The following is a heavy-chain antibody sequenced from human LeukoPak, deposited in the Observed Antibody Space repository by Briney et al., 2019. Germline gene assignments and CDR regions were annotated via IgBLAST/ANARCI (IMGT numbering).Heavy chain of an antibody. CDR1: GGSISSYY. CDR3: ARSEYSSSWYSPGDYYYYGMDV. V-gene: IGHV4-4*07. CDR2: IYTSGST. D-gene: IGHD6-13*01. Sequence: SETLSLTCTVSGGSISSYYWSWIRQPAGKGLEWIGRIYTSGSTNYNPSLKSRVTMSVDTSKNQFSLKLSSVTAADTAVYYCARSEYSSSWYSPGDYYYYGMDVWGQGTTVTASS. J-gene: IGHJ6*02.